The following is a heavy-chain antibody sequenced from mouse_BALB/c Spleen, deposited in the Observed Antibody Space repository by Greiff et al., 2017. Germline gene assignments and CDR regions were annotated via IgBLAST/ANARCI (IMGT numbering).Heavy chain of an antibody. J-gene: IGHJ2*01. CDR3: ARGGGYYGSSYVRYFDY. D-gene: IGHD1-1*01. CDR2: ISCYNGAT. V-gene: IGHV1S34*01. Sequence: LVKTGASVKISCKASGYSFTGYYMHWVKQSHGKSLAWIGYISCYNGATSYNQKFKGKATFTVDTSSSTAYMQFNSLTSEDSAVYYCARGGGYYGSSYVRYFDYWGQGTTLTGSS. CDR1: GYSFTGYY.